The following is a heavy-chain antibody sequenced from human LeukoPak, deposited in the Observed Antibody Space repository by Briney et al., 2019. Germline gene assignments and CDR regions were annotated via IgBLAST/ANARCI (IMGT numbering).Heavy chain of an antibody. Sequence: GGSLRLSCAASGFTFDDYAMHWVRQAPGKGLEWVSGISWNSGSIGYADSVKGRFTISRDNAKNSLYLQMNSLRAEDTALYYCARRVGATRDASYYFDYWGQGTLVTVSS. V-gene: IGHV3-9*01. J-gene: IGHJ4*02. CDR2: ISWNSGSI. D-gene: IGHD1-26*01. CDR3: ARRVGATRDASYYFDY. CDR1: GFTFDDYA.